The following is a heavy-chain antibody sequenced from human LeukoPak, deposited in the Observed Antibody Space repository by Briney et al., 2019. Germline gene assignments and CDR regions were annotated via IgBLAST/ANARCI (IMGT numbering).Heavy chain of an antibody. CDR2: ISSSGSTI. CDR3: AELGITMIGGV. CDR1: GFTLSSYW. D-gene: IGHD3-10*02. Sequence: GGSLRLSCAASGFTLSSYWMSWGRQAPGKGLEWVSYISSSGSTIYYADSVKGRFTISRDNAKNSLYMQMNSLRAEDTAVYYCAELGITMIGGVWGRGTTVTISS. J-gene: IGHJ6*04. V-gene: IGHV3-48*04.